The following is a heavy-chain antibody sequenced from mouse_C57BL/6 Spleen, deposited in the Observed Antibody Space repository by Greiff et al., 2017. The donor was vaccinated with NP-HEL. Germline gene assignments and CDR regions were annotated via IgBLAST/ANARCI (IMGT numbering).Heavy chain of an antibody. Sequence: EVKLQQSGPELVKPGASVKIPCKASGYTFTDYNMDWVKQSHGKSLEWIGDINPNNGGTIYNQKFKGKATLTVDKSSSTAYMELRSLTSEDTAVYYCARPDSSGYSFAYWGQGTLVTVSA. CDR3: ARPDSSGYSFAY. CDR2: INPNNGGT. J-gene: IGHJ3*01. V-gene: IGHV1-18*01. CDR1: GYTFTDYN. D-gene: IGHD3-2*02.